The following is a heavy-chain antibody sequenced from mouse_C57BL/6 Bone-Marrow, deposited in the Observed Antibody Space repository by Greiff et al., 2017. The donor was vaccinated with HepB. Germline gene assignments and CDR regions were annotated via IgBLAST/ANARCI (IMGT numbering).Heavy chain of an antibody. CDR1: GFTFSSYG. CDR2: ISSGGSYT. D-gene: IGHD4-1*01. CDR3: ARHGANWDWYFDV. V-gene: IGHV5-6*01. J-gene: IGHJ1*03. Sequence: EVNVVESGGYLVKPGGSLKLSCAASGFTFSSYGMSWVRQTPDKRLEWVATISSGGSYTYYPDSVKGRFTISRDNAKNTLYLQMSSLKSEDTAMYYCARHGANWDWYFDVWGTGTTVTVSS.